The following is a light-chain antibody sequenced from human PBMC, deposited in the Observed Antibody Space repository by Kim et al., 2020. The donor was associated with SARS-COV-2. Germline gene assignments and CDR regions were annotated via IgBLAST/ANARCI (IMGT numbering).Light chain of an antibody. CDR1: QSTSSW. J-gene: IGKJ2*01. CDR3: QQYTSYSHT. V-gene: IGKV1-5*03. Sequence: DIQMTQSPSTLSASVGDSVTITCRASQSTSSWLAWYQQKPGKAPKLLMYKTSDLDSGVPSRFSGGGSGTEFTLTISSLQPDDSATYYCQQYTSYSHTFGQGTKLEI. CDR2: KTS.